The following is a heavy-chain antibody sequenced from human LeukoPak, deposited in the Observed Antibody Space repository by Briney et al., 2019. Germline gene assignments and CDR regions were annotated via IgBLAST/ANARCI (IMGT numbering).Heavy chain of an antibody. Sequence: SEALSLTCTVSGVSISGYYWSWIRQPPGKGLEWIGYIYYSGNTNYNPPLKSRVTISVDTSKNQFSLKLSSVTAADTAVYYCAGTYGGKFDYWGQGTLVTVSS. V-gene: IGHV4-59*01. CDR1: GVSISGYY. D-gene: IGHD4-23*01. CDR2: IYYSGNT. J-gene: IGHJ4*02. CDR3: AGTYGGKFDY.